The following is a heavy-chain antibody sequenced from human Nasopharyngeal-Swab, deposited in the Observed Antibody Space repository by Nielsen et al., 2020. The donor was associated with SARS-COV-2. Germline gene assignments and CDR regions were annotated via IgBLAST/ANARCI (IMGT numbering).Heavy chain of an antibody. Sequence: GESLKISCAASGFTFSSYAMSWVRQAPGKGLEWVSAISGSGGSTYYADSVKGRFTISRDNSKNTLYLQMNSLRAEDTAVYYCAKDGVYGSGSYSWFDPWGQGTLVTV. CDR2: ISGSGGST. V-gene: IGHV3-23*01. J-gene: IGHJ5*02. CDR3: AKDGVYGSGSYSWFDP. CDR1: GFTFSSYA. D-gene: IGHD3-10*01.